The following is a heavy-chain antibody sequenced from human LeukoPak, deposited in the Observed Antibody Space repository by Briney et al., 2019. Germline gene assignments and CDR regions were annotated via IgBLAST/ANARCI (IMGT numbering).Heavy chain of an antibody. CDR2: ISLKSHRYAT. J-gene: IGHJ6*02. CDR1: GFPFSGSA. Sequence: ADSLKLSHAPSGFPFSGSALHWVRKASGKGVPRVGRISLKSHRYATAYAASWKGRFTISTDDSKNTEYLQMNNLKTEDTAVYDCTRRGLDVVVPAAIWGDYYYGMDVWGQGTTVTVSS. V-gene: IGHV3-73*01. CDR3: TRRGLDVVVPAAIWGDYYYGMDV. D-gene: IGHD2-2*02.